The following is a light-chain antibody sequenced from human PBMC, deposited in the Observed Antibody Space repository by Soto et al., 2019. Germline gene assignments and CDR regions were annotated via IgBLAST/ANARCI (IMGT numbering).Light chain of an antibody. V-gene: IGLV2-14*01. CDR1: SSDVGGYNY. CDR2: EVS. CDR3: SSYTSSSTLV. Sequence: QSVLTQPASVSGSPGQSITISCTGTSSDVGGYNYVSWYQQHPGKAPKLMIYEVSNRPSGVSNRFSGSKSGNTAPLTISGLQAEDEADYYCSSYTSSSTLVFGTGTKSPS. J-gene: IGLJ1*01.